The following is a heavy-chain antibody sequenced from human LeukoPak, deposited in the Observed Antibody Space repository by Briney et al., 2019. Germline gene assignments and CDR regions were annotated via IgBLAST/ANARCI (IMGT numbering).Heavy chain of an antibody. CDR1: GFTFISYA. J-gene: IGHJ4*02. V-gene: IGHV3-30-3*01. CDR3: QTGGHHDFWSGYSDGEFDY. D-gene: IGHD3-3*01. Sequence: GGSLRLSCAASGFTFISYAMSWVRQAPGKGLEWVAVISHESSNKFYTGSVRGRFSISRDNSKNTLYLQMSSLKVEDTAVYYCQTGGHHDFWSGYSDGEFDYWGQGTLVNVSS. CDR2: ISHESSNK.